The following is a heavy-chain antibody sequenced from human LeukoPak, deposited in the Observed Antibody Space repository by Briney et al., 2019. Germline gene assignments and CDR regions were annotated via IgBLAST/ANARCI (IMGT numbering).Heavy chain of an antibody. V-gene: IGHV3-7*01. J-gene: IGHJ4*02. CDR2: IKQDGSEK. CDR3: ARDLRGYSGYDLSLDY. Sequence: GGSLRLSCAASGFTFSSYWMSWVRQAPGKGLEWVANIKQDGSEKYYVDSVKGRFTISRDNAKNSLYLQMNSLRAEDTAVYYCARDLRGYSGYDLSLDYWGQGTLVTVSS. D-gene: IGHD5-12*01. CDR1: GFTFSSYW.